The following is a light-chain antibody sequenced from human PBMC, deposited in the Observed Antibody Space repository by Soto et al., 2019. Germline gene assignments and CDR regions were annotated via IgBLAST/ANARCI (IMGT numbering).Light chain of an antibody. V-gene: IGKV3D-15*03. CDR1: QSVTSD. CDR2: GAS. Sequence: IERTQSVDIMSLSPGGRRTITKSASQSVTSDFLVWYQQKPGQAPRLLIYGASSRATGIPDRFSGSWFVTELTTTISILLSEDFAVYSCQQNNDCRTFGPGTKVDI. CDR3: QQNNDCRT. J-gene: IGKJ3*01.